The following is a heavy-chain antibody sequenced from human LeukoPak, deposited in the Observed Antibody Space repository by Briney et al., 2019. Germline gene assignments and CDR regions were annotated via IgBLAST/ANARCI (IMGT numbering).Heavy chain of an antibody. CDR3: ARSVELPTIPNDAFDI. Sequence: SETLSLTCTVSSGSISSYYWSWIRQPPGKGLGWIGFISYSGGTNYNPSLNSRVTMSVDTSKNQFSLKLNSVTAADTAVYYCARSVELPTIPNDAFDIWGQGTMVTVSS. CDR2: ISYSGGT. V-gene: IGHV4-59*01. D-gene: IGHD5-24*01. CDR1: SGSISSYY. J-gene: IGHJ3*02.